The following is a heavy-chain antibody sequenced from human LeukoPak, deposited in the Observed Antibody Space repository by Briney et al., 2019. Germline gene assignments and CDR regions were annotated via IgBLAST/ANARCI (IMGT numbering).Heavy chain of an antibody. CDR1: GFTFSSSA. D-gene: IGHD3-10*01. CDR3: ARVGTSSLRDYFDY. J-gene: IGHJ4*02. V-gene: IGHV3-30*04. CDR2: ISYDGSNK. Sequence: GSPGLSFAASGFTFSSSAMQRVRQAPSQGAEGVALISYDGSNKYYAASVKGRFSISRDNSKNTLFLQMNSLRVEDTAVYYCARVGTSSLRDYFDYWGQGTLVTVSS.